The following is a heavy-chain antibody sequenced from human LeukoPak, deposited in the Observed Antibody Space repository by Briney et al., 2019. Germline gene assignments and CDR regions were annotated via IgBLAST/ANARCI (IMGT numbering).Heavy chain of an antibody. CDR2: IYHSGRT. CDR3: ARDGGARGYSFIRGQNAFDI. V-gene: IGHV4-38-2*02. Sequence: SETLSLTCAVPGYSLSSGYYWGWVRQPPGKGLEWIGSIYHSGRTYYNPSLKSRVTISVDTSKNQFSLNLSSVTAEVTAVYYCARDGGARGYSFIRGQNAFDIWGQGTMVTVSS. D-gene: IGHD5-18*01. CDR1: GYSLSSGYY. J-gene: IGHJ3*02.